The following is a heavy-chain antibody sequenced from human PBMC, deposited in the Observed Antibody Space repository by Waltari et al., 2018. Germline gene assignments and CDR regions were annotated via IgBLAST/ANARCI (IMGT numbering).Heavy chain of an antibody. CDR3: ARGRRPGYSSGWVND. J-gene: IGHJ4*02. D-gene: IGHD6-19*01. CDR2: INRSGDT. CDR1: GGSFSGYY. V-gene: IGHV4-34*01. Sequence: QVQLQQWGAGLLKPSETLSLTCAVYGGSFSGYYWSWIRQPPGKGLEWIGQINRSGDTNSNPSLKGRVSMSVETSKNQFALKLRSVTAADTAVYYCARGRRPGYSSGWVNDWGQGTLVTVSS.